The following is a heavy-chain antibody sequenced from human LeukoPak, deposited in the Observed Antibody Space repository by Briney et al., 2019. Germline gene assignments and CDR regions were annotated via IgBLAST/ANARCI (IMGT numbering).Heavy chain of an antibody. J-gene: IGHJ4*02. Sequence: GGSLRLSCAASGFTFSDYYMSWIRQAPGKGLEWVSYISSSGSTIYYADSVKGRFTISRDNAKNSLYLQMNSLRAEDTAVYYCARDHSRGYYYDSSGYYGILDYWGQGTLVTVSS. D-gene: IGHD3-22*01. V-gene: IGHV3-11*04. CDR2: ISSSGSTI. CDR3: ARDHSRGYYYDSSGYYGILDY. CDR1: GFTFSDYY.